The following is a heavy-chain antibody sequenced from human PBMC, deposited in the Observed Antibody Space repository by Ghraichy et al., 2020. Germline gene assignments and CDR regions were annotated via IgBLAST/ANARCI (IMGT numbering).Heavy chain of an antibody. CDR2: IYHSGST. CDR1: GYSISSGYY. D-gene: IGHD3-3*01. V-gene: IGHV4-38-2*02. Sequence: SETLSLTCTVSGYSISSGYYWGWIRQPPGKGLEWIGSIYHSGSTYYNPSLKSRVTISVDTSKNQFSLKLSSVTAADTAVYYCASERTYYDFWSGYYSHKNWFDPWGQGTLVTVSS. J-gene: IGHJ5*02. CDR3: ASERTYYDFWSGYYSHKNWFDP.